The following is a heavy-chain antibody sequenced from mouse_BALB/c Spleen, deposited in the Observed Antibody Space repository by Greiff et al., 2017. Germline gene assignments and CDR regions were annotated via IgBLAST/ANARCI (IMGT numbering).Heavy chain of an antibody. J-gene: IGHJ2*01. CDR2: INPSNGRT. Sequence: QVQLQQSGAELVKPGASVKLSCKASGYTFTSYWMHWVKQRPGQGLEWIGEINPSNGRTNYNEKFKSKATLTVDKSSSTAYMQLSSLTSEDSAVYYCARGANWDFDYWGQGTTLTVSS. CDR3: ARGANWDFDY. D-gene: IGHD4-1*01. CDR1: GYTFTSYW. V-gene: IGHV1S81*02.